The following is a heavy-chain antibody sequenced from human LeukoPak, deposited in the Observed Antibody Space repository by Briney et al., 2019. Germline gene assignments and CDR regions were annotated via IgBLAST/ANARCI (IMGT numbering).Heavy chain of an antibody. CDR3: AREGRQDYVYFDY. V-gene: IGHV4-59*01. Sequence: SETLSLTCTVSGDSISSYCWSWIRQPPGKGLEWIGYINYSGNTNYNPSLKSRVTISVDTSKNQFSLRLSSVTAADTAVYYCAREGRQDYVYFDYWGQGTLVTVSS. D-gene: IGHD4-17*01. CDR1: GDSISSYC. J-gene: IGHJ4*02. CDR2: INYSGNT.